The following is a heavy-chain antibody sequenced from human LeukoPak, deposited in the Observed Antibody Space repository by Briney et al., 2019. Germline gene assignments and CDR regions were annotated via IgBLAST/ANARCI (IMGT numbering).Heavy chain of an antibody. V-gene: IGHV1-2*04. D-gene: IGHD4-17*01. CDR2: INPNSGGT. CDR1: GYTFTGYY. J-gene: IGHJ3*02. CDR3: ASGTVTTIVGDFDI. Sequence: ASVKVSCKASGYTFTGYYMHWVRQAPGQGLEWMGWINPNSGGTNYAQKFQGWVTMTRDTSISTAYMELSSLRSEDTAVYYCASGTVTTIVGDFDIWGQRTMVTVSS.